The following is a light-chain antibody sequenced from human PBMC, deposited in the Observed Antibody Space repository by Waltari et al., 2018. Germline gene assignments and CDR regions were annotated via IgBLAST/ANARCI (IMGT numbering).Light chain of an antibody. V-gene: IGLV1-44*01. CDR3: ASWDDSLNGHYV. Sequence: QSVLTQPPSASGTPGQRVTISCSGSSSNIGANAVNWYQQFPGTAPKLLMYMNDERPSGGPERCSGSKSATSASLVISGLQSEDEADYYCASWDDSLNGHYVFGSGTKVTVL. J-gene: IGLJ1*01. CDR2: MND. CDR1: SSNIGANA.